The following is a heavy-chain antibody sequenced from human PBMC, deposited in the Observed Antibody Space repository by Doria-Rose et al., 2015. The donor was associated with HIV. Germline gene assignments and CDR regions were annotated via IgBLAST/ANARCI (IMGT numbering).Heavy chain of an antibody. D-gene: IGHD3-3*01. Sequence: QVQLQESGPGLVKPSETLPLTCSVSGASVSSRGYYWNWIRQVPGKGLESLGYTYYTGTSDYSPSLKSRLNMAVDTSKNQFSLKLSFVTVADTAVYYCARMGSYRELDYWGQGALVIVPA. CDR1: GASVSSRGYY. J-gene: IGHJ4*02. CDR2: TYYTGTS. CDR3: ARMGSYRELDY. V-gene: IGHV4-31*03.